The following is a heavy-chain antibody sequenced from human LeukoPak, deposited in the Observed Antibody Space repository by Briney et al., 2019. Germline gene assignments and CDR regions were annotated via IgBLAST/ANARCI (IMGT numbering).Heavy chain of an antibody. V-gene: IGHV3-53*01. D-gene: IGHD6-19*01. J-gene: IGHJ4*02. CDR3: TTPGDSGWYNH. CDR2: IYSGGST. CDR1: GFTVSSSY. Sequence: ESGGSLRLSCAASGFTVSSSYMSWVRQAPGKGLEWVSVIYSGGSTYYADSVKGRFTISRDNSKNIMYLQMNSLRAEDAALYYCTTPGDSGWYNHWGQGTLVTVSS.